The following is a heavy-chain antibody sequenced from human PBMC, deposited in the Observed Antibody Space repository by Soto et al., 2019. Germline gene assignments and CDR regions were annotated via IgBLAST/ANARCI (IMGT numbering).Heavy chain of an antibody. J-gene: IGHJ4*02. Sequence: WETLSLTCTASGGSFSSYYWSWIRQPPGKGLEWMGYIYYTGSTNYNPYPKSGGIISLKTSENQFSLRQSYVTAADTAIYYYAREWDWMDYWSQGTLVTVSS. D-gene: IGHD1-1*01. V-gene: IGHV4-59*01. CDR1: GGSFSSYY. CDR2: IYYTGST. CDR3: AREWDWMDY.